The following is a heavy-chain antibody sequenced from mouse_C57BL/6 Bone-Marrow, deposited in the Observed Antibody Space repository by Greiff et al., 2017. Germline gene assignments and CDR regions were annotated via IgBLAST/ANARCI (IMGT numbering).Heavy chain of an antibody. Sequence: QVQLKESGPGILQPSQTLSLTCSFSGFSLSTFGMGVGWIRQPSGKGLEWLAHIWWDADKYYNPALKSRLTISKDTSKNQVFLKIANVDTADTATYYCARIAADGYYFYYFDYWGQGTTLTVSS. D-gene: IGHD2-3*01. J-gene: IGHJ2*01. CDR2: IWWDADK. V-gene: IGHV8-8*01. CDR3: ARIAADGYYFYYFDY. CDR1: GFSLSTFGMG.